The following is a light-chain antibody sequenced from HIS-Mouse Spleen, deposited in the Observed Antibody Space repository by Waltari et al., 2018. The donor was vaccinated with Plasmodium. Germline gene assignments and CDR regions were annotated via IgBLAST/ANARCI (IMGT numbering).Light chain of an antibody. J-gene: IGLJ2*01. V-gene: IGLV3-1*01. CDR3: QAWDSSTVV. CDR1: NLWDKY. CDR2: QDS. Sequence: SYELTQPPSVSVSPGQTASITCPGDNLWDKYACWYQQKPGQSPVLVIYQDSKRPSGIPERFSGSNSGNTATLTISGTQAMDEADYYCQAWDSSTVVFGGGTKLTVL.